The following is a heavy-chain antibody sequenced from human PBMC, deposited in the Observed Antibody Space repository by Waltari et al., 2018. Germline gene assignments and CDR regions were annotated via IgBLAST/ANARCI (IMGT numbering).Heavy chain of an antibody. CDR2: IYYSGST. CDR1: GGSISSYY. J-gene: IGHJ3*02. CDR3: ARHVVHTYYDFWSGYDKFDAFDI. Sequence: QVQLQESGPGLVKPSETLSLTCTVSGGSISSYYWSWFRQPAGKGMGGVGYIYYSGSTNYNPSLKSRVTISVDTSKNQFSLKLSSVTAADTAVYYCARHVVHTYYDFWSGYDKFDAFDIWGQGTMVTVSS. V-gene: IGHV4-59*08. D-gene: IGHD3-3*01.